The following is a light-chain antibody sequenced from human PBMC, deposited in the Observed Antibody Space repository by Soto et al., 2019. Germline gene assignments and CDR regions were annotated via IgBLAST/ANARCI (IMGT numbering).Light chain of an antibody. CDR2: LGS. CDR3: MQALQTPMYT. J-gene: IGKJ2*01. V-gene: IGKV2-28*01. CDR1: QSLLHSNGYNY. Sequence: DIVMTQSPLSLPVTPGEPASISCRSSQSLLHSNGYNYLDWYLQKPGQSPQLLIYLGSNRASGXPXRXXGSGSGTDFILKISRVEAEDVGVYYCMQALQTPMYTFGQGTKLEIK.